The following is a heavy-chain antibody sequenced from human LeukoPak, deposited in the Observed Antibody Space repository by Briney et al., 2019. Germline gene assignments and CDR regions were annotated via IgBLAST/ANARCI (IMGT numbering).Heavy chain of an antibody. V-gene: IGHV3-30*18. CDR1: GFIFSSYG. Sequence: PGGSLRLSCAASGFIFSSYGMHWVRQAPGKGLEWVAVISYDGSNKYYADSVKGRFTISRDNSKSTLYLQMNSLRAEDTAVYYCAKEVNFDWLGPGDFWGQGTLVTVSS. CDR3: AKEVNFDWLGPGDF. CDR2: ISYDGSNK. D-gene: IGHD3-9*01. J-gene: IGHJ4*02.